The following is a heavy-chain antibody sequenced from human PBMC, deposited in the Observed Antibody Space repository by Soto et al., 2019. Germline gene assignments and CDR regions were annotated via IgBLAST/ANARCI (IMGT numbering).Heavy chain of an antibody. D-gene: IGHD5-18*01. CDR3: TREGLDTTIDY. CDR1: GFTFSSYW. J-gene: IGHJ4*02. CDR2: INRDGSST. Sequence: EVQLVESGGGLVQPGGSLRLSCAASGFTFSSYWMHWVRQAPGKGLVWVSRINRDGSSTSYADSVKGRFTISRDNAKYTLSLQMSSLRAEDTAMYYCTREGLDTTIDYWGQGTLVTVSS. V-gene: IGHV3-74*01.